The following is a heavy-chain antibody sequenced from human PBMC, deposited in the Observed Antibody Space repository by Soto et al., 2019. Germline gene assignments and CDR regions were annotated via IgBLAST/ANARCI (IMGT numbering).Heavy chain of an antibody. Sequence: DSVNGRFTISRDNAENSLYLQMNSLRAEDTAVYYCARNIPGATSPFEYWGQGTRVTVSS. J-gene: IGHJ4*02. D-gene: IGHD2-2*01. CDR3: ARNIPGATSPFEY. V-gene: IGHV3-7*01.